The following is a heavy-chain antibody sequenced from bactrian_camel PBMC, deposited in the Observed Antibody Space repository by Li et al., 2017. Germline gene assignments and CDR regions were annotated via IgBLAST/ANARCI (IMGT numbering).Heavy chain of an antibody. J-gene: IGHJ6*01. CDR1: GWPYTAAC. CDR3: ASDEGAIHGGGYCTPTRATAKLADFGY. CDR2: IWTGGGTA. D-gene: IGHD2*01. V-gene: IGHV3S1*01. Sequence: HVQLVESGGGSVQTGGSLKLSCVVSGWPYTAACLGWFRQTPGQEREGVAAIWTGGGTAYYADSVKGRFTISQDNAANSLLLQMNNLKPEDTAMYYCASDEGAIHGGGYCTPTRATAKLADFGYWGQGTQVTVS.